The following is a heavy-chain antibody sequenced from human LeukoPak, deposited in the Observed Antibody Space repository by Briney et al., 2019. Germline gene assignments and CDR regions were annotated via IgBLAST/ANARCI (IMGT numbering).Heavy chain of an antibody. CDR1: GGSISSSNW. J-gene: IGHJ5*02. CDR2: IYHSGST. D-gene: IGHD3-9*01. CDR3: ARGVRYFDWLSQLNWFDP. Sequence: PSGTLSLTCAVSGGSISSSNWWSWVRQPPGKGLEWIGEIYHSGSTNYNPSLKSRVTISVDTSKNQFSLKLSSVTAADTAVYYCARGVRYFDWLSQLNWFDPWGQGTLVTVSS. V-gene: IGHV4-4*02.